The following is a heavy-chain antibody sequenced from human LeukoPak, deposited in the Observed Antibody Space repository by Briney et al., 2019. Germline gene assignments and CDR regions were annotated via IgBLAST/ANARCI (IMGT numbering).Heavy chain of an antibody. D-gene: IGHD3-3*01. CDR2: IYYSGST. V-gene: IGHV4-39*07. J-gene: IGHJ4*02. CDR1: GGSISSSSYY. Sequence: SETLSLTCTVSGGSISSSSYYWGWIRQPPGKGLEWIGSIYYSGSTYYNPSLKSRVTISVDTSKNQFSLKLSSLTAAETAVYYWAGDGLRFLEWFPFDYWGQGTLVTVSS. CDR3: AGDGLRFLEWFPFDY.